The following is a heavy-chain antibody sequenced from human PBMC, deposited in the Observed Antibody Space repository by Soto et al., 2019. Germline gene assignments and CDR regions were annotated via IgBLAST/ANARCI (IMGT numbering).Heavy chain of an antibody. V-gene: IGHV4-59*01. Sequence: QVQLRESGPGLVKPSETLSLNCTVSGGSISSYYWSWVRQSPGKGLEWIGYISYRGNTNYNPSLKSRVTISGDTSQTQFSLRLSSVTAADTAVYYCARHMTTVIFFDHWGQGTLVTVSS. CDR1: GGSISSYY. CDR2: ISYRGNT. D-gene: IGHD4-4*01. J-gene: IGHJ4*02. CDR3: ARHMTTVIFFDH.